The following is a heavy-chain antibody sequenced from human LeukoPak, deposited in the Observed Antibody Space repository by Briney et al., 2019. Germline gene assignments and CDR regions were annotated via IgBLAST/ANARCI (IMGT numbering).Heavy chain of an antibody. D-gene: IGHD4-17*01. CDR1: GGSISSGGYY. CDR3: ARHPIFYGDYAWFDP. J-gene: IGHJ5*02. CDR2: IYYSGST. Sequence: SETLSLTCTVSGGSISSGGYYWSWIRQHPGKGLEWIGYIYYSGSTYYNPSLKSRVTISVDTSKNQFSLKVSSVIAADTAVYYCARHPIFYGDYAWFDPWGQGTLVTVSS. V-gene: IGHV4-31*03.